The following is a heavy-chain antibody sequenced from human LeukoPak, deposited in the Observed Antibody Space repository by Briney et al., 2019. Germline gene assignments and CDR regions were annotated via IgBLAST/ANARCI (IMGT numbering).Heavy chain of an antibody. CDR1: GYTFTSYY. D-gene: IGHD6-6*01. V-gene: IGHV1-46*03. J-gene: IGHJ4*02. Sequence: ASVKVSCKASGYTFTSYYMHWVRQAPGQGLEWMEIINPSGGSTSYAQKFQGRVTITRDTSTSTVYMELSSLRSEDTAVYYCARVRSIAARRLDYWGQGTLVTVSS. CDR2: INPSGGST. CDR3: ARVRSIAARRLDY.